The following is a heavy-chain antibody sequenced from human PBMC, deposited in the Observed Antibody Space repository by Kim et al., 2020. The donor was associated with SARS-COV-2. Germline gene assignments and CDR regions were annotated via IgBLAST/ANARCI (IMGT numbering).Heavy chain of an antibody. D-gene: IGHD6-19*01. J-gene: IGHJ4*02. Sequence: NKYYADSVKGRFTISRDNSKNTLYLQMNSLRAEDTAVYYCAREVAGTPDYWGQGTLVTVSS. V-gene: IGHV3-30*01. CDR3: AREVAGTPDY. CDR2: NK.